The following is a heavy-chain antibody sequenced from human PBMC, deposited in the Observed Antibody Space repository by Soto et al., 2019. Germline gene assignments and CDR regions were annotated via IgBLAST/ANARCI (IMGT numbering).Heavy chain of an antibody. CDR1: GFTFSNYW. J-gene: IGHJ6*02. CDR2: IKEDGSDK. Sequence: EVQLVESGGGLVQPGGSLRLSCAGSGFTFSNYWMSWVRQAPGKGLEWVANIKEDGSDKYYVDSVKGRFTISRDYAKKSPYLQMNSLRAEDTAVYYCARHGDPHFSYYYYGMDVWGQGTTVTVSS. D-gene: IGHD3-3*02. CDR3: ARHGDPHFSYYYYGMDV. V-gene: IGHV3-7*01.